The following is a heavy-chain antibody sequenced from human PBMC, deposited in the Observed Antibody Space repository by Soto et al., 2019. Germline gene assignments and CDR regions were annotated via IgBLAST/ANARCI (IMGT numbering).Heavy chain of an antibody. CDR1: GYSFTSYW. V-gene: IGHV5-10-1*01. J-gene: IGHJ6*02. D-gene: IGHD3-3*01. CDR3: AGVGSGITIFGVVNYYYGMDV. Sequence: GESLKISCKGSGYSFTSYWISWVRQMPGKGLEWMGRIDPSDSYTNYSPSFQGHVTISADKSISTAYLQWSSLKASDTAMYYCAGVGSGITIFGVVNYYYGMDVWGQGTTVTVSS. CDR2: IDPSDSYT.